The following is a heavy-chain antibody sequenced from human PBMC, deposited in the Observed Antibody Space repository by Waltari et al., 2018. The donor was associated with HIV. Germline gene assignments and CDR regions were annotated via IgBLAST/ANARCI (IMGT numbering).Heavy chain of an antibody. CDR3: AKDLQTLLRGGALDP. Sequence: QVHLVESGGGVVQSGRSLRLSCTTSGFVFNKFGMHWVRQAPGKGLGWLAFIRLDGSMKFYRESVKGRFTISRDKSEKTVFLQMNSLRPDDTAVYYCAKDLQTLLRGGALDPWGQGTLVTVSS. CDR2: IRLDGSMK. J-gene: IGHJ5*02. D-gene: IGHD3-10*01. CDR1: GFVFNKFG. V-gene: IGHV3-30*02.